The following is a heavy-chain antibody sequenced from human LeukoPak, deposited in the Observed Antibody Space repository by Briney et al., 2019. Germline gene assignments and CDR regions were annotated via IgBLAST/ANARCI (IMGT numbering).Heavy chain of an antibody. Sequence: SETLSLTCTVSGSSISSSSYYWGWIRQPPGKGLEWIGSIYYSGSTYYNPSLKSRVTITVDTFKNQFSLKLSSVTAADTAVYYCARSSRSGLYYYYYMDVWGKGTTVTVSS. CDR3: ARSSRSGLYYYYYMDV. CDR2: IYYSGST. V-gene: IGHV4-39*01. D-gene: IGHD3-3*01. CDR1: GSSISSSSYY. J-gene: IGHJ6*03.